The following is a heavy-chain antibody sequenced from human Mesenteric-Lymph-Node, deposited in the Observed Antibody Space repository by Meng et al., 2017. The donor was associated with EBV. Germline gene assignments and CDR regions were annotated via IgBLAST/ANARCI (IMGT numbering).Heavy chain of an antibody. Sequence: YVTVGGSVPAGVLRFLCVLSTEFTFSSCASRGVRRARGRGLELFSAISGSGGSTYYADSVKGQFTISRDNSKNTLYLQMNSLRAEDTAVYYCAKDGMATPNRGYWGQGTLVTVSS. CDR1: EFTFSSCA. V-gene: IGHV3-23*01. J-gene: IGHJ4*02. CDR2: ISGSGGST. CDR3: AKDGMATPNRGY. D-gene: IGHD5-24*01.